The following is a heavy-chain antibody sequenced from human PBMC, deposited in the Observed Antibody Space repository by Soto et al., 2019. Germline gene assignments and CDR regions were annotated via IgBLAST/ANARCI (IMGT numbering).Heavy chain of an antibody. V-gene: IGHV3-74*01. CDR2: INGDGSTT. J-gene: IGHJ4*02. CDR1: GFAFSSYW. CDR3: ARVGQGRYYFDY. Sequence: EVHLVESGGGSVQPGGSLKLSCAGSGFAFSSYWIHWVRQVPGKGLVWVSRINGDGSTTRYADSVRGRFTISRDNAKDTLYLQMNSLRAEDPALYYCARVGQGRYYFDYWGQGTLVTVSS.